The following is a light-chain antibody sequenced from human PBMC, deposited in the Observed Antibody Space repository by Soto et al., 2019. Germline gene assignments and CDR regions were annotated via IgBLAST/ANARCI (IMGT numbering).Light chain of an antibody. J-gene: IGKJ1*01. CDR3: QQSYTTPRT. CDR2: AAS. V-gene: IGKV1-39*01. Sequence: DIQMTQSPSSLSASIGDSVTITCRASQTIIGSLNWYQQKPGKAPRLLINAASNLQSGVPSRFRGSGSETDFNLAITSLQPDDFATYYGQQSYTTPRTFGQGTKVEIQ. CDR1: QTIIGS.